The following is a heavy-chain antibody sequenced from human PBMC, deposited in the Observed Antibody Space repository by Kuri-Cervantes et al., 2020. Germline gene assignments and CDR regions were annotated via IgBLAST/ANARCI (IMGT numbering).Heavy chain of an antibody. J-gene: IGHJ2*01. CDR3: SRGLGGPYFDL. Sequence: SETLSLTCTVSGGSISSGNYYWSWIRQPPGKGLEWIGEINGSGSTNYNPSLKIRVTISVDTSKNQFSLKVSSVTVADTAVYYCSRGLGGPYFDLWGRGTLVTVSS. V-gene: IGHV4-39*07. CDR2: INGSGST. CDR1: GGSISSGNYY.